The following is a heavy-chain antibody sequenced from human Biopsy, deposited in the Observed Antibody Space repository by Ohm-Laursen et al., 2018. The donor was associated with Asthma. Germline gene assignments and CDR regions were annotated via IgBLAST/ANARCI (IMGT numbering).Heavy chain of an antibody. D-gene: IGHD3-10*01. V-gene: IGHV1-18*01. CDR2: HSVYNGNT. CDR1: GYTFNIAG. J-gene: IGHJ6*02. Sequence: SVKVSCKTSGYTFNIAGTTWVRQAPGQGLEWMGWHSVYNGNTKVAQKLQDRVTMITDSSTSTAYMELRSLRSDDTAVYFCARAVDYSHYYGIDVWGQGTTVTVS. CDR3: ARAVDYSHYYGIDV.